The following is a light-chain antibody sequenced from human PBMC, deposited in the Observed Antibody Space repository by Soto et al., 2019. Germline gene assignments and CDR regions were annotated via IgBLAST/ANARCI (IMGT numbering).Light chain of an antibody. CDR1: SSNIGAGYD. CDR2: GNS. CDR3: HSYDSSLSGFAV. J-gene: IGLJ7*01. Sequence: QSVLTQPPSVSGAPGQRVTISCTGSSSNIGAGYDVHWYQQLPGTAPKLLIYGNSNRPSGVPDRFSGSKSGTSASLAITGLQAEDEADYYCHSYDSSLSGFAVFGGGTQLTVL. V-gene: IGLV1-40*01.